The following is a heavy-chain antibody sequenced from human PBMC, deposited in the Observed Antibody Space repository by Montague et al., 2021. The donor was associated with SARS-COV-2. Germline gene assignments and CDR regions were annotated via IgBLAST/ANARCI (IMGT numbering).Heavy chain of an antibody. V-gene: IGHV6-1*01. CDR2: TYYGSSWNT. D-gene: IGHD1-7*01. CDR1: GDSVSRNNPA. J-gene: IGHJ3*02. CDR3: ARGWNYAFDI. Sequence: CGISGDSVSRNNPAWNWIRQSPSRGLEWLGRTYYGSSWNTDYAVSVKSRITISPDTSKNQFSLHLNSVTPEDTAVYYCARGWNYAFDIWSQGTMVTVSS.